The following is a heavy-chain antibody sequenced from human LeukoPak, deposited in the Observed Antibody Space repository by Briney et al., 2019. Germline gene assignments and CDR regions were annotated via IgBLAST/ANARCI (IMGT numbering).Heavy chain of an antibody. V-gene: IGHV3-7*01. J-gene: IGHJ4*02. Sequence: GGSLRLSCAASGFTLSSYWVSWVRQAPGKGLEGVANINQDGSEKYYVDSVKGRFTISRDNAKNSLYLQMNSLRAEDTAVYYCGTAVTTGRRYWGQGTLVTVSS. CDR1: GFTLSSYW. D-gene: IGHD4-17*01. CDR3: GTAVTTGRRY. CDR2: INQDGSEK.